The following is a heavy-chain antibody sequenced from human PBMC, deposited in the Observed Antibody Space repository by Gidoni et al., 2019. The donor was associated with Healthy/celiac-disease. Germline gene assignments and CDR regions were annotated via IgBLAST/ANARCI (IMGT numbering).Heavy chain of an antibody. CDR1: GFTFSSYS. D-gene: IGHD6-19*01. V-gene: IGHV3-21*01. J-gene: IGHJ4*02. CDR2: ISSSSSYI. Sequence: EVQLVESGGGLVKPGGSLRLSCAASGFTFSSYSMNWVRQAPGKGLEWVSSISSSSSYIYYADSVKGRFTISRDNAKNSLYLQMNSLRAEDTAVYYCARDRDGWYYFDYWGQGTLVTVSS. CDR3: ARDRDGWYYFDY.